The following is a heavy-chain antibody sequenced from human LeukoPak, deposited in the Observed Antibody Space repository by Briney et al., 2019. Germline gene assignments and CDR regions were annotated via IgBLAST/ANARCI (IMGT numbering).Heavy chain of an antibody. D-gene: IGHD3-3*01. J-gene: IGHJ4*02. CDR1: GGSISSSSYY. Sequence: PSETLSLTCTVSGGSISSSSYYWGWIRQPPGKGLEWIGNIYYTGSAYYNPSLKSRVTISIDTSKNHFSLKLTSVTAADAAVYYCARRYDFWSGFPNYYFDSWGQGTLVTVSS. CDR3: ARRYDFWSGFPNYYFDS. CDR2: IYYTGSA. V-gene: IGHV4-39*02.